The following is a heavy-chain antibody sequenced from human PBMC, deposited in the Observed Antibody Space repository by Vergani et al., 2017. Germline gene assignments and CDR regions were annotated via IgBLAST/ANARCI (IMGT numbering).Heavy chain of an antibody. J-gene: IGHJ4*02. Sequence: EVQLVESGGGLVKPGGSLRLSCAASGFTFSNAWMSWVRQAPGKGLEWVGRIKSKTDGGTTDYAAPVKGRITISRDDSKNTLYLQMNSLKTEDTAVYYCTTDRFQQLVWPMTNDYWGQGTLVTVSS. D-gene: IGHD6-13*01. CDR3: TTDRFQQLVWPMTNDY. V-gene: IGHV3-15*01. CDR2: IKSKTDGGTT. CDR1: GFTFSNAW.